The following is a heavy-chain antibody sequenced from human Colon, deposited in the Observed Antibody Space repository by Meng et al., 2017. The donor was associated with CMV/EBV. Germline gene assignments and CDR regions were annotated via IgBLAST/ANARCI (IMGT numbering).Heavy chain of an antibody. CDR2: IIPIFGRP. CDR1: GGSFKSSA. J-gene: IGHJ5*02. V-gene: IGHV1-69*13. CDR3: ARSPVPAALNWFDA. D-gene: IGHD2-2*01. Sequence: SVQVSSKTSGGSFKSSAISWVRQAPGQGLEWMGGIIPIFGRPKYAQKFQGRVTITADDSTSTTYMELSSLTSDDTAVYYCARSPVPAALNWFDAWGQGTLVTVSS.